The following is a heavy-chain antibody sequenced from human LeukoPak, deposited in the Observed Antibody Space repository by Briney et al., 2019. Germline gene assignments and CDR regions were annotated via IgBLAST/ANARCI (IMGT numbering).Heavy chain of an antibody. V-gene: IGHV1-8*02. D-gene: IGHD1-26*01. CDR2: MNPNSGDT. CDR3: ARDRGSGSYEALYY. Sequence: ASVKVSCKASGYTFTSYDINWVRQATGQGLEWMGWMNPNSGDTGYAQKLQGRVTMTRDMSTSTVCMELSSLRSEDTAVYYCARDRGSGSYEALYYWGQGTPVTVSS. CDR1: GYTFTSYD. J-gene: IGHJ4*02.